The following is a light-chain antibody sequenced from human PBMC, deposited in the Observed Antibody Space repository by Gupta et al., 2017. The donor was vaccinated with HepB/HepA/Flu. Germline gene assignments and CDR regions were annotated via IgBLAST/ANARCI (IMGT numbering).Light chain of an antibody. V-gene: IGLV2-14*01. CDR1: SSDVGDYNY. J-gene: IGLJ2*01. CDR2: DVS. CDR3: SSYTSSSTLV. Sequence: QSALTQPAPVSGSPGQSITLSCTGTSSDVGDYNYVSWYQQNPGKAPKLLIYDVSHRPSGVSNRFSGFKSGNTASLTISGLQAEDEADYYCSSYTSSSTLVFGGGTKLTVL.